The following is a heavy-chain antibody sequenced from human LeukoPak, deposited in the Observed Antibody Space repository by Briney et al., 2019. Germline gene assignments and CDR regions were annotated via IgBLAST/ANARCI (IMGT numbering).Heavy chain of an antibody. Sequence: SETLSLTCTVSGGSISSGSYYWSWIRQPAGKGLEWIGRIYTSGSTNYNPSLKSRVTISLDTSKNQFSLKLSSVTAADTAVYYCARSYGYSNSWYGSDWFDPWGQGTLVTVSS. CDR2: IYTSGST. CDR1: GGSISSGSYY. J-gene: IGHJ5*02. D-gene: IGHD6-13*01. V-gene: IGHV4-61*02. CDR3: ARSYGYSNSWYGSDWFDP.